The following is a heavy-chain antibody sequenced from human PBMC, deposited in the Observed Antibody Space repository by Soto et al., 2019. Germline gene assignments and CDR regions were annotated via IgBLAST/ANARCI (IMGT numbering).Heavy chain of an antibody. Sequence: EVQLLESGGGLVQPGGSLRLSCAASGFTFSNYAMSWVRQAPGKGLEWVSAVSGNGGSTYYADSVKGRFTISRDNSKNTLYLQMNSLRAEDTAVYYCAKPVNTALVTGGNFDYWGQGTLVTVSS. J-gene: IGHJ4*02. D-gene: IGHD5-18*01. V-gene: IGHV3-23*01. CDR2: VSGNGGST. CDR3: AKPVNTALVTGGNFDY. CDR1: GFTFSNYA.